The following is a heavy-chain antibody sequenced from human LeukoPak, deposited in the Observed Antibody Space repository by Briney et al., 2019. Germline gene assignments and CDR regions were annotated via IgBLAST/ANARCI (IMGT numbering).Heavy chain of an antibody. CDR2: INHSGST. D-gene: IGHD3-22*01. CDR3: ARGRTYYYDTSGYYPSIYYGMDV. V-gene: IGHV4-34*01. CDR1: GGSFSGYY. Sequence: SETLSLTCAVYGGSFSGYYWSWIRQPPGKGLEWIGEINHSGSTNYNPSLKSRVTISVDTSKNQFSLKLTSVTAADTAVYYCARGRTYYYDTSGYYPSIYYGMDVWGQGTTVIVSS. J-gene: IGHJ6*02.